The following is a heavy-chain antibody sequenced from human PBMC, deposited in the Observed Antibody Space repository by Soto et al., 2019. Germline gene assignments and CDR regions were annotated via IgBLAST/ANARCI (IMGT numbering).Heavy chain of an antibody. D-gene: IGHD5-18*01. Sequence: QLQLQESGSGLVKPSQTLSLTCAVSGGSIRSNGHSWSWIRQPPGKGLEWIGYIFHSGSTYYNPSLNSRVTMSLDTSKNQFSLKVNSVTAADTAVYYCAIGRGIQLWLENWGQGTLVTVSS. J-gene: IGHJ4*02. CDR3: AIGRGIQLWLEN. V-gene: IGHV4-30-2*01. CDR1: GGSIRSNGHS. CDR2: IFHSGST.